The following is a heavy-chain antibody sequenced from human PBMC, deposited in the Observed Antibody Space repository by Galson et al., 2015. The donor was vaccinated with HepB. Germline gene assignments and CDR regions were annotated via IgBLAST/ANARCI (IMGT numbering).Heavy chain of an antibody. CDR2: IYYSGST. CDR3: ALYYYDSSGYYPFDI. CDR1: GGSISSSSYY. J-gene: IGHJ3*02. D-gene: IGHD3-22*01. Sequence: SETLSLTCTVSGGSISSSSYYWGWIRQPPGKGLEWIGSIYYSGSTYYNPSLKSRVTISVDTSKNQFSLKLSSVTAADTAVYYCALYYYDSSGYYPFDIWGQGTMVTVSS. V-gene: IGHV4-39*01.